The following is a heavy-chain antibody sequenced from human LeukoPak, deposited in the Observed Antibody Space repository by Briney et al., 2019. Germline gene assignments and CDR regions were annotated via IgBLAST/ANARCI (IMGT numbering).Heavy chain of an antibody. V-gene: IGHV1-2*02. CDR2: INPYSGVT. CDR3: AVGLRYLEWLLRPLDY. CDR1: GYTFTSYY. D-gene: IGHD3-3*01. Sequence: ASVKVSCKASGYTFTSYYMHWVRQAPGQGLEWMGWINPYSGVTNHAQKFQGRVTMTRDTSISTAYMELSRLRPDDTAFYYCAVGLRYLEWLLRPLDYWGQGTLVTVSS. J-gene: IGHJ4*02.